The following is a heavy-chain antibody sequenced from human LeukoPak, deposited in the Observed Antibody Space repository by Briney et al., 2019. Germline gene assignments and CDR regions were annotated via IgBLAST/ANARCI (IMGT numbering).Heavy chain of an antibody. CDR3: ARDHRSYGMDV. Sequence: PSQTLSLTCTVSGASISSGGYYWSWIRQHPGKGLEWIGYIYYSGSTYYNPSLKSRVTISVDTSKNQFSLKLGSVTAADTAVYYCARDHRSYGMDVWGQGTLVTVSS. D-gene: IGHD3-16*02. CDR1: GASISSGGYY. V-gene: IGHV4-31*03. J-gene: IGHJ6*02. CDR2: IYYSGST.